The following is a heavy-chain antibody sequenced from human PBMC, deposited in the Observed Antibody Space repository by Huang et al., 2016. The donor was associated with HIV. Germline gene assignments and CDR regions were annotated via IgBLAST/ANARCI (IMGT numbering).Heavy chain of an antibody. Sequence: QVQLVQSRAEVKKPGASVKVSCKVSEYTLTELSIHWVRQPPGKGLEWMGGLDPEIGETTYAQKVQGRVTMTEDTSTETAFMELSGLRPEDTAVYYCATGFDVFFDFWGQGTLVTVSS. D-gene: IGHD3-9*01. V-gene: IGHV1-24*01. CDR2: LDPEIGET. CDR3: ATGFDVFFDF. CDR1: EYTLTELS. J-gene: IGHJ4*02.